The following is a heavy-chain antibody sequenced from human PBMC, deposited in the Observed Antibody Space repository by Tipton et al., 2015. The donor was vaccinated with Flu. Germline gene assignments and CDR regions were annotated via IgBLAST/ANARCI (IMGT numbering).Heavy chain of an antibody. J-gene: IGHJ3*02. CDR2: IYHTGST. V-gene: IGHV4-4*02. CDR3: AEGPPGYYYDNTDSGMLDAFEI. D-gene: IGHD3-22*01. Sequence: GLVKPSGTLSLTCTVSGGSISSDNWWTWVRHPPGKGLEWIGEIYHTGSTNYNPSLRSRVTMSVHRSKNQFSLKVNSVTAADTAVYYCAEGPPGYYYDNTDSGMLDAFEIWGQGTTVTVSS. CDR1: GGSISSDNW.